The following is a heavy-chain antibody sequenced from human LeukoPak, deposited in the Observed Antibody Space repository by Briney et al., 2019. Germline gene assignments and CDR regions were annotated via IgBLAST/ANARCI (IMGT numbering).Heavy chain of an antibody. D-gene: IGHD2-2*01. J-gene: IGHJ6*03. CDR2: ISGSGGST. Sequence: GGSLRLSCAASGFTFSSYAMSWVRQAPGKGLEWVSAISGSGGSTYYADSVKGRFTISRDNSKNTLYLQMNSLRAEDTAVYYCARGRDIVVVPADPGDYYYYMDVWGKGTTVTVSS. V-gene: IGHV3-23*01. CDR1: GFTFSSYA. CDR3: ARGRDIVVVPADPGDYYYYMDV.